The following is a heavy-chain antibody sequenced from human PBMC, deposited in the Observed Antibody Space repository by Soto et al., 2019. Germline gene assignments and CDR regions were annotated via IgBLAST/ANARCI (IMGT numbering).Heavy chain of an antibody. CDR3: ARSSKPDFWSGYYLHYYYYMDV. J-gene: IGHJ6*03. Sequence: EVQLVESGGGLVQPGGSLRLSCAASGFTFSSYSMNWVRQAPGKGLEWVSYISSSSSTIYYADSVKGRFTISRDNAKNSLYLQMNSLRAEDTAVYYCARSSKPDFWSGYYLHYYYYMDVWGKGTTVTVSS. CDR2: ISSSSSTI. D-gene: IGHD3-3*01. CDR1: GFTFSSYS. V-gene: IGHV3-48*01.